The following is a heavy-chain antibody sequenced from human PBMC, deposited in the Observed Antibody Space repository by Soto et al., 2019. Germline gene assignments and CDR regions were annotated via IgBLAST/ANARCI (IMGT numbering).Heavy chain of an antibody. D-gene: IGHD6-6*01. CDR1: GGTFSSYA. J-gene: IGHJ4*02. CDR3: ARLGYSSSSKFYY. CDR2: IIPIFGTA. Sequence: SVKVSCKASGGTFSSYAISWVRQAPGQGLEWMGGIIPIFGTANYAQKFQGRVTITADESTSTAYMELSSLRSEDTAVYYCARLGYSSSSKFYYWGQGTLVTVSS. V-gene: IGHV1-69*13.